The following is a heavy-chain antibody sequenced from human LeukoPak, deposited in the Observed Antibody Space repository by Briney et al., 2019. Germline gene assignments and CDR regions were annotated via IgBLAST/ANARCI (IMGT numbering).Heavy chain of an antibody. V-gene: IGHV1-69*13. J-gene: IGHJ6*03. CDR2: IIPVLSTA. Sequence: ASVKVSCKASGYTFTGYYMHWVRQAPGQGLEWMGGIIPVLSTANYAQKFQDRVTITADESTSTTYMELSSLKSEDTAVYYCATTGGDIYYYYMDVWGMGTTVTISS. CDR1: GYTFTGYY. D-gene: IGHD3-16*01. CDR3: ATTGGDIYYYYMDV.